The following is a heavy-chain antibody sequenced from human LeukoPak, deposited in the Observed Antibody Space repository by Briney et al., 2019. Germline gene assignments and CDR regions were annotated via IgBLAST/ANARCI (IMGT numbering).Heavy chain of an antibody. Sequence: GGSLRLSCVASGFSFSNYWMSWVRQAPGKGLEWVANIKQGGSQKNYVDSVEGRFTISRDNAKNSLYLQMNSLRAEDTAVYYCASDRFSSGDFWGQGTLVAVSS. D-gene: IGHD6-19*01. CDR3: ASDRFSSGDF. J-gene: IGHJ4*02. CDR2: IKQGGSQK. V-gene: IGHV3-7*01. CDR1: GFSFSNYW.